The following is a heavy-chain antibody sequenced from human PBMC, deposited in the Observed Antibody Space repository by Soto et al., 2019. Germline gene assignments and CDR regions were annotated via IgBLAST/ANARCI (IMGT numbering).Heavy chain of an antibody. CDR2: IKEDGSER. Sequence: LRLSCAASGFTFSSYWMSWVRQAPGKGLEWVANIKEDGSERYYVDSVKGRFTISRDNAKNSLYLQMNSLRAEDTAVYYCARATGADKEDYWGQGTLVTVSS. CDR3: ARATGADKEDY. V-gene: IGHV3-7*04. J-gene: IGHJ4*02. CDR1: GFTFSSYW. D-gene: IGHD3-10*01.